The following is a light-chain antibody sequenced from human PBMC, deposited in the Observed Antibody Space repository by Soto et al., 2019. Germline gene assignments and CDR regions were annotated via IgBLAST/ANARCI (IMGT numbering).Light chain of an antibody. J-gene: IGLJ2*01. CDR2: YDS. Sequence: SYELTQPPSVSVAPGKTARITCGGNNIGSKRVQWYQQKPGQAPVLVIYYDSDRPSGIPERFSGSNSGNTATLTISRVEAGDEADYYCQVWDSGSDLVVFGGGTKLTVL. V-gene: IGLV3-21*04. CDR3: QVWDSGSDLVV. CDR1: NIGSKR.